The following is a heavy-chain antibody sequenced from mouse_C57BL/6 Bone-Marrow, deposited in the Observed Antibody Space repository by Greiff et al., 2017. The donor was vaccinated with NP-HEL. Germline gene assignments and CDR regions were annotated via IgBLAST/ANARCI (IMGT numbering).Heavy chain of an antibody. V-gene: IGHV5-6*01. Sequence: EVQRVESGGDLVKPGGSLKLSCAASGFTFSSYGMSWVRQTPDKRLEWVATISSGGSYTYYLDSVKGRFIISRDNAKNTLYLQMSSLKSEDTAMYDCARMVTTGRKAMDYWGQATSVTVSS. CDR2: ISSGGSYT. D-gene: IGHD2-2*01. CDR1: GFTFSSYG. J-gene: IGHJ4*01. CDR3: ARMVTTGRKAMDY.